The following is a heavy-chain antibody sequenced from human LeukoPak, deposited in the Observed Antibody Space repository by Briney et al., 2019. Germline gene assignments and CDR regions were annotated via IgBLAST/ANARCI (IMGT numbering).Heavy chain of an antibody. Sequence: SETLSLTCTVSGGSISSYYWSWIRQPAGKGLEWIGRIYTSGSTNYNPSLKSRVTISVDTSKNQFSLKLSSVTAADTAVYYCARRSTTMVRPPFKETYDYWGQGTLVTVSS. J-gene: IGHJ4*02. CDR3: ARRSTTMVRPPFKETYDY. V-gene: IGHV4-4*07. CDR1: GGSISSYY. CDR2: IYTSGST. D-gene: IGHD3-10*01.